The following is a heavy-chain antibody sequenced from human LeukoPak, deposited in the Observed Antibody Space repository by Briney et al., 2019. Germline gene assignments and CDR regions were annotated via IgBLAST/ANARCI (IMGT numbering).Heavy chain of an antibody. Sequence: GGSLRLSCAASGFTFSNYWRHWVRQAPGKGLVWVSRINTDGSSTNYADSVKGRFTISGDNAKNTLYLQMNSLRGEDTAVYYCASTTMAIPGDYWGQGTLVTVSS. CDR3: ASTTMAIPGDY. J-gene: IGHJ4*02. D-gene: IGHD5-18*01. CDR1: GFTFSNYW. V-gene: IGHV3-74*01. CDR2: INTDGSST.